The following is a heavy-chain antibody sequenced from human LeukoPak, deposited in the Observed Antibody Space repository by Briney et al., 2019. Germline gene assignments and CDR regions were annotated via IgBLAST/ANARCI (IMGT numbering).Heavy chain of an antibody. CDR1: EFTFSNYA. J-gene: IGHJ5*02. D-gene: IGHD1-14*01. Sequence: GGSLRLSCAASEFTFSNYAMNWVRQAPGKGLEWVSGISGGGGSTYYADSVEGRFTISRDNSKNTLYLQMDSLRAEDTALYYCAKGSGINHYHWIDPWGQGTLVTVSS. V-gene: IGHV3-23*01. CDR3: AKGSGINHYHWIDP. CDR2: ISGGGGST.